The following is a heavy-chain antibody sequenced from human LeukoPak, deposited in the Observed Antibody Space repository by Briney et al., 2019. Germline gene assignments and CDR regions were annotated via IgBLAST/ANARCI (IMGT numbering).Heavy chain of an antibody. CDR2: INSDGSRT. J-gene: IGHJ4*02. Sequence: GGSLRLSCAASGFTFSSYWMHWVRQAPGKGLVWVSRINSDGSRTSYADSVKGRFTISRDNAKNMLYLQMNSLRAEDMAVYYCARQILGAAGIDYWGQGTLVTVSS. CDR1: GFTFSSYW. V-gene: IGHV3-74*01. CDR3: ARQILGAAGIDY. D-gene: IGHD6-13*01.